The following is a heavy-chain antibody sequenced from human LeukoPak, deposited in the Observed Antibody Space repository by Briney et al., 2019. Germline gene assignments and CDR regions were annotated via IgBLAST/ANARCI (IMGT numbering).Heavy chain of an antibody. V-gene: IGHV4-39*07. CDR1: GGSISSSSDY. J-gene: IGHJ3*02. Sequence: SETLSLTCTVSGGSISSSSDYWGWIRQPPGKGLEWIGSIYYSGSTYYNPALKSRVTISVDTYKNQFSLKLSSVTAADTAVYYCARERGGYSYGGAFDIWGQGTMVTVSS. CDR3: ARERGGYSYGGAFDI. CDR2: IYYSGST. D-gene: IGHD5-18*01.